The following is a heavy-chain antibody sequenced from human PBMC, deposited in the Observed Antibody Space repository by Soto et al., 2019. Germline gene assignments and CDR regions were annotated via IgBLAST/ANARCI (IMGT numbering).Heavy chain of an antibody. D-gene: IGHD1-1*01. CDR3: ARHLANKLGTKCGMDV. Sequence: PGESLKISCKGSGYSFTTYSISWVRQMPGKGLEWMGTIDPTDSSSKYNPSFQGHVTFSADKSITTAYLQWSSLTATDTAMYYCARHLANKLGTKCGMDVWGQVTTVTVSS. V-gene: IGHV5-10-1*01. CDR1: GYSFTTYS. J-gene: IGHJ6*02. CDR2: IDPTDSSS.